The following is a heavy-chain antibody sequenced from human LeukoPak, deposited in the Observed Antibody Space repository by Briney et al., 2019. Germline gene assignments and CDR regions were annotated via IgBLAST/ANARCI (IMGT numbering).Heavy chain of an antibody. V-gene: IGHV1-2*02. D-gene: IGHD6-19*01. CDR3: ARVPKGPNSSGCFDY. CDR2: INPNSGGT. J-gene: IGHJ4*02. CDR1: GYTFTGYY. Sequence: GAPVKVSCKASGYTFTGYYMHWVRQAPGQGLEWMGWINPNSGGTNYAQKFQGRVTMTRDTSISTAYMELSRLRSDDTAVYYCARVPKGPNSSGCFDYWGQGTLVTVSS.